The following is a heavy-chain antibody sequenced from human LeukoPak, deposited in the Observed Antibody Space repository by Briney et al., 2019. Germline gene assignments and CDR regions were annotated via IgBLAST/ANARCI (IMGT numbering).Heavy chain of an antibody. D-gene: IGHD2-2*01. CDR1: GFTFSSYA. CDR2: ISGSGGST. V-gene: IGHV3-23*01. J-gene: IGHJ5*02. CDR3: AREPVLYCSSTSCFNWFDP. Sequence: GGFLRLSCAASGFTFSSYAMSWVRQAPGKGLEWVSAISGSGGSTYYADSVKGRFTISRDNSKNTLYLQMNSLRAEDTAVYYCAREPVLYCSSTSCFNWFDPWGQGTLVTVSS.